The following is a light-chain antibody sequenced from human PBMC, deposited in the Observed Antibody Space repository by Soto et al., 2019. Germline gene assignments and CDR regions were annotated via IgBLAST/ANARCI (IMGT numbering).Light chain of an antibody. V-gene: IGLV1-44*01. CDR3: AAWADSLYDVV. J-gene: IGLJ2*01. CDR2: SNN. Sequence: QPVLTQPPSASETPGQRVTISCSGSSSNIGSNIVNWYQQLPGTAPQLLVYSNNQRPSGVPDRFSGSKSGTSASLAISGLQSEDEADYYCAAWADSLYDVVFGGGTKVTVL. CDR1: SSNIGSNI.